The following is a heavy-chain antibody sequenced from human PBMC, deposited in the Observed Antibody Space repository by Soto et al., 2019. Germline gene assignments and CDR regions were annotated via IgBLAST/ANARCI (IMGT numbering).Heavy chain of an antibody. V-gene: IGHV4-30-2*03. Sequence: SETLSLTCAVSGGSISSGGYSWSWIRQPPGKGLEWIGYIYHSGSTYYNPSLKSRVTISVDTSKNQFSLKLSSVTAADTAVYYCARHVKGYCSSTSCYEGYYFDYWGQGTLVTVSS. J-gene: IGHJ4*02. D-gene: IGHD2-2*01. CDR1: GGSISSGGYS. CDR3: ARHVKGYCSSTSCYEGYYFDY. CDR2: IYHSGST.